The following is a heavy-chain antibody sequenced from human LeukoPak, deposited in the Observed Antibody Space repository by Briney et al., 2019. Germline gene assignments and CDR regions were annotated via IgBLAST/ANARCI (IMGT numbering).Heavy chain of an antibody. CDR1: GYTFTSYG. Sequence: GASVKVSCKASGYTFTSYGISWVRQAPGQGLEWMGWISAYNGNTNYAQKLQGRVTMTTDTSTSTAYMELRSLRSDDTAVYYCARDMVRGVKVRLFDYWGQGTLVTVSS. D-gene: IGHD3-10*01. V-gene: IGHV1-18*01. CDR2: ISAYNGNT. CDR3: ARDMVRGVKVRLFDY. J-gene: IGHJ4*02.